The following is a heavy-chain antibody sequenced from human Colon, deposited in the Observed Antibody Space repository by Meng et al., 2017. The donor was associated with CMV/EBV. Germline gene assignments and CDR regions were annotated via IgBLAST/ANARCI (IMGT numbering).Heavy chain of an antibody. CDR1: GFIFSNYW. V-gene: IGHV3-21*01. Sequence: GESLKISCAGSGFIFSNYWMYWVRQAPGKGLEWVSSVSSAGSYIYYADSVKGRFTISRDNAKNSLYLQMNSLRAEDTAVYYCARASGYYRSSWYYFDDWGQGTLVTVSS. CDR3: ARASGYYRSSWYYFDD. J-gene: IGHJ4*02. CDR2: VSSAGSYI. D-gene: IGHD6-13*01.